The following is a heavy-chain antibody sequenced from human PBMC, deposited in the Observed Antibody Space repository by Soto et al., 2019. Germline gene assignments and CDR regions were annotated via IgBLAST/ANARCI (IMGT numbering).Heavy chain of an antibody. Sequence: SETLSLTCTASGGSISSYYWRWIRQPPGKGQEWIGYIYYSGSTNYNPTLKSRVTISVDTSKNQFSLKLSSVTAADTAVYYCARGHCSGGSCYSGAPVFDYWGQGTLVTVSS. CDR2: IYYSGST. V-gene: IGHV4-59*01. CDR1: GGSISSYY. D-gene: IGHD2-15*01. J-gene: IGHJ4*02. CDR3: ARGHCSGGSCYSGAPVFDY.